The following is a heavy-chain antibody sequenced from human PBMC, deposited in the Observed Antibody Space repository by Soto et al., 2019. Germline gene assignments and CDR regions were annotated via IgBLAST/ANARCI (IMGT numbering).Heavy chain of an antibody. Sequence: QVQLQESGPGLVKPSGTLSLTCTVSGDSMSNTNWWSWVRQPPGKGLEWIGEIYHSGSTNYNPSFKSRVTISVDKSKNQFSLNPTSVTAADTAVYYCAKRTLRRLRFVETHWGQGTLVTVSS. D-gene: IGHD3-3*01. CDR3: AKRTLRRLRFVETH. CDR2: IYHSGST. CDR1: GDSMSNTNW. V-gene: IGHV4-4*02. J-gene: IGHJ4*02.